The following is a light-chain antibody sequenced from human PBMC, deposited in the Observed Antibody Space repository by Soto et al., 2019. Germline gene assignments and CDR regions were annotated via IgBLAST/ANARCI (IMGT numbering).Light chain of an antibody. CDR1: SSNIGSNA. J-gene: IGLJ3*02. CDR2: TNS. CDR3: AAWDDSLNALV. Sequence: QSVLTQPPSASGTPGQRVTISCSGVSSNIGSNAVNWYQQFPGAATQLLSYTNSQRPSGVPDRFSGSKSGTSASLAITGLQSEDEAYYHCAAWDDSLNALVFGGGTKLTVL. V-gene: IGLV1-44*01.